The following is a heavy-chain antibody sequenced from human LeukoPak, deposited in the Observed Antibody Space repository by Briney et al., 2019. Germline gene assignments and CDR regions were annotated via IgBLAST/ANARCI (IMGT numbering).Heavy chain of an antibody. V-gene: IGHV4-34*01. CDR2: INHSGST. CDR1: GGSFSGYY. D-gene: IGHD3-3*01. CDR3: ARAYDFWSGYYGY. Sequence: PSETLSLTYAVYGGSFSGYYWSWIRQPPGKGLEWIGEINHSGSTNYNPSLKSRVTISVDTSKNQFSLKLSSVTAADTAVYYCARAYDFWSGYYGYWGQGTLVTVSS. J-gene: IGHJ4*02.